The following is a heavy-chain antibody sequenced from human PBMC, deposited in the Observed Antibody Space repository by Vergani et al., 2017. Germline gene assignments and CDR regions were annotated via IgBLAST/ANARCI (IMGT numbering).Heavy chain of an antibody. J-gene: IGHJ6*03. CDR1: GGSISSYY. CDR2: IYTSGST. Sequence: QVQLQESGPGLLKPSETLSLTCTVSGGSISSYYWSWIRQPAGKGREWIGHIYTSGSTNYNPSLKSRVTMSVDTSKNQFSLKLSSVTAADTAVYYCSRVPPYYYYYIDVCGEGTTVTVS. CDR3: SRVPPYYYYYIDV. V-gene: IGHV4-4*07.